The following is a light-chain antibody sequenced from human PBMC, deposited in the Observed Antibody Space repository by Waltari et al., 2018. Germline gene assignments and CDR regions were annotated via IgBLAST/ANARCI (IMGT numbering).Light chain of an antibody. CDR3: QQYNSYSYT. CDR2: KAS. J-gene: IGKJ2*01. Sequence: DIQMTQSPSTLSASVGDRVTITCLASQSISSCLAWYQQKPGKAPKILIYKASSLESGVPSRFSGSGSGTEFTLTISSLQPDDFATYYCQQYNSYSYTFGQGTKLEIK. CDR1: QSISSC. V-gene: IGKV1-5*03.